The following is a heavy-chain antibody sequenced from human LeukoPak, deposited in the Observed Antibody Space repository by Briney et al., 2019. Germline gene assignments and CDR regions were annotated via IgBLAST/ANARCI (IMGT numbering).Heavy chain of an antibody. CDR3: ANVYGDSLGVNAFDI. J-gene: IGHJ3*02. V-gene: IGHV3-30*04. Sequence: PGRSLRLSCAASGFTFSSYAMHWVRQAPGKGLEWVAVISYDRSNKYYADSVKGRFTISRDNSKNTLYLQMNSLRAEDTAVYYCANVYGDSLGVNAFDIWGQGTMVTVSS. CDR2: ISYDRSNK. CDR1: GFTFSSYA. D-gene: IGHD4-17*01.